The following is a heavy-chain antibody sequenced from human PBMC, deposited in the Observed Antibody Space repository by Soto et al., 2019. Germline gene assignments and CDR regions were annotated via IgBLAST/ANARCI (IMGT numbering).Heavy chain of an antibody. CDR3: ARDQRSYGYSD. D-gene: IGHD3-16*01. V-gene: IGHV3-33*01. J-gene: IGHJ4*02. CDR2: IWYDGSNK. Sequence: QVQLVESGGGVVQPGRSLRLSCAASGFTFSNSGMHWVRQAPGKGLEWVAVIWYDGSNKYYADSVEGRFTISRDNSKNTLYLQMSSLRVEDTAVYYCARDQRSYGYSDWGQGTLVTVSS. CDR1: GFTFSNSG.